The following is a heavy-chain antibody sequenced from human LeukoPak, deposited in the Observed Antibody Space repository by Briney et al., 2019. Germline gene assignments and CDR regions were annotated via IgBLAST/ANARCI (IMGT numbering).Heavy chain of an antibody. D-gene: IGHD1-1*01. CDR1: GFTFSAYC. CDR3: AREGDTTGVSGTEFDY. Sequence: GGSLRLSCAVSGFTFSAYCMNWVRQAPGKGLEWISYIGTSSTNIYYSDSVKGRFTISRDNARNSLYLQMNSLGAEDTAVYYCAREGDTTGVSGTEFDYWGQGALVTVSS. V-gene: IGHV3-48*01. J-gene: IGHJ4*02. CDR2: IGTSSTNI.